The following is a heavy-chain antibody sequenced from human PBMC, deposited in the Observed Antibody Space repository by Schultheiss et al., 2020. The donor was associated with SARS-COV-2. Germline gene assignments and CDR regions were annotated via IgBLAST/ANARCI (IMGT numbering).Heavy chain of an antibody. D-gene: IGHD5-18*01. J-gene: IGHJ4*02. V-gene: IGHV2-5*01. CDR2: IYWNDDK. Sequence: SGPTLVKPTPTLTLTCTFSGFSLSTSGVGVGWIRQPPGKALEWLALIYWNDDKRYSPSLKSRLTITKDTSKNQVVLTMTNMDPVDTATYYCAHKGGYSYGREKFFDYWGQGTLVTVSS. CDR1: GFSLSTSGVG. CDR3: AHKGGYSYGREKFFDY.